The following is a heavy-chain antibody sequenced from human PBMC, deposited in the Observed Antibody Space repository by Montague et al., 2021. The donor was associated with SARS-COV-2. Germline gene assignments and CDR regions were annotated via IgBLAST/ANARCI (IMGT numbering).Heavy chain of an antibody. CDR2: ITSSGSTI. CDR3: ARDLRDYDILTGYL. D-gene: IGHD3-9*01. Sequence: SLRLSCAASGFTFSSYEMNWVRQAPGKGLEWVSYITSSGSTIYYXDSXKGRFTISRDNAKNSLLLQMNSLRAEDTAVYYCARDLRDYDILTGYLWGQGTLVTVSS. J-gene: IGHJ4*02. V-gene: IGHV3-48*03. CDR1: GFTFSSYE.